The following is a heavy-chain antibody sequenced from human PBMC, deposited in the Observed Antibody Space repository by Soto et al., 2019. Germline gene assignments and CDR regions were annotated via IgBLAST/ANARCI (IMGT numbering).Heavy chain of an antibody. D-gene: IGHD1-26*01. CDR2: FYYSGST. V-gene: IGHV4-59*13. J-gene: IGHJ4*02. CDR3: AGGNGELHFDS. CDR1: GASINTYY. Sequence: QVQLQESGPGLVKPSETLSLSCTVSGASINTYYWGWIRQPPGKGLECVGYFYYSGSTIYNPSLRGRVTTSVDTSKNQFSLKLNSVIAADTAVYYCAGGNGELHFDSWGQGTRVVVSS.